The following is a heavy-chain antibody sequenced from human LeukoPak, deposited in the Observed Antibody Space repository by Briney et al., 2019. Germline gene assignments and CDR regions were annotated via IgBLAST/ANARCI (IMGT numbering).Heavy chain of an antibody. J-gene: IGHJ4*02. CDR2: ISYDGSNK. V-gene: IGHV3-30*04. Sequence: PGRSLRLSCAAPGFTFSTYARNWVGQAPGKGLEWVAVISYDGSNKYYADSVKGRFTISRDNSKNTLYLQMNSLRAEDTAVYYCARDNNFAFDYWGQGTLVTVSS. CDR3: ARDNNFAFDY. D-gene: IGHD1-20*01. CDR1: GFTFSTYA.